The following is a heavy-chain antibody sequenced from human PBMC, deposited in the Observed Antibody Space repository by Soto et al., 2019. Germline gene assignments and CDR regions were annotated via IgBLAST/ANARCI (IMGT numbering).Heavy chain of an antibody. CDR2: INPNSGGT. CDR3: ARGPYYYGSGSYFSLDY. V-gene: IGHV1-2*02. Sequence: ASVKVSCKASGYTFTGYYMHWVRQAPGQGLEWMGWINPNSGGTNYAQKFQGRVTMTRDTSISTAYMELSRLRSDDTAVYYCARGPYYYGSGSYFSLDYWGQGTLVTV. D-gene: IGHD3-10*01. J-gene: IGHJ4*02. CDR1: GYTFTGYY.